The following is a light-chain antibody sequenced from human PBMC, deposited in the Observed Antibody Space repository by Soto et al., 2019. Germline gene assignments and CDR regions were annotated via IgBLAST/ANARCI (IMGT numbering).Light chain of an antibody. CDR3: QQRDKSPRT. J-gene: IGKJ2*01. CDR1: QSVGSY. CDR2: GAS. Sequence: DIVLTQSPATLSLSPGERATLSCRASQSVGSYLAWFQHKPGQAPRLLIYGASNRATDIPGRFSGRGSGTDFTLTISSLESGDSAVYFCQQRDKSPRTFGQGTKLEIK. V-gene: IGKV3-11*01.